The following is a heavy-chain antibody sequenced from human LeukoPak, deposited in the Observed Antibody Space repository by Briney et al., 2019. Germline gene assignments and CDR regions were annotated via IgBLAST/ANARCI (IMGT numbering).Heavy chain of an antibody. V-gene: IGHV4-59*01. J-gene: IGHJ4*02. D-gene: IGHD6-19*01. CDR3: ARAIAVAGTRGIGPNDY. Sequence: SETLSLTCTVSGGSISSYYWSWIRQPPGKGLEWIGYIYYSGSTNYNPSLKSRVTTSVDTSKNQFSLKLSSVTAADTAVYYCARAIAVAGTRGIGPNDYWGQGTLVTVSS. CDR1: GGSISSYY. CDR2: IYYSGST.